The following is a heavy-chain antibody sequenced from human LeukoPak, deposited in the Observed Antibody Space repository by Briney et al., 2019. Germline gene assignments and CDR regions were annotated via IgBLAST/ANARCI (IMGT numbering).Heavy chain of an antibody. V-gene: IGHV4-30-2*01. Sequence: NPSETLSLTCAVSGGSISIGGYSWSWIRQPPGKSLEWIGYICHSETSYYNPSLKSRVTISVDTSKNQFSLKLSSVTAADTAVYYCARGRRYYYGSGSYHYYYYGMDVWGQGTTVTVSS. D-gene: IGHD3-10*01. CDR3: ARGRRYYYGSGSYHYYYYGMDV. J-gene: IGHJ6*02. CDR2: ICHSETS. CDR1: GGSISIGGYS.